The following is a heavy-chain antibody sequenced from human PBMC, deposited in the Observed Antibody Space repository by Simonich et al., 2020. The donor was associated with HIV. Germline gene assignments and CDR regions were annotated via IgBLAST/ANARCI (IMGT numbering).Heavy chain of an antibody. CDR3: ARDGRYYGMDV. CDR2: INTNTGNP. V-gene: IGHV7-4-1*02. CDR1: GYTFTTYT. J-gene: IGHJ6*02. Sequence: QVQLVQSGSELKMPGASVKVSCKASGYTFTTYTMNWVRKAPGQGLEWMGGINTNTGNPTYGQGFTGRFVFSLDTSVSTSYLQISSLKAEDTAVYYCARDGRYYGMDVWGQGTTVTVSS.